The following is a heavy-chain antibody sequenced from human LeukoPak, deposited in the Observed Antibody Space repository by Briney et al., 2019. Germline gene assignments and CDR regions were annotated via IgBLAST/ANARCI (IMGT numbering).Heavy chain of an antibody. CDR3: ARAQLWLGDYYGMDV. D-gene: IGHD5-18*01. CDR1: GGSISSYY. CDR2: IYYSGST. J-gene: IGHJ6*02. Sequence: PSETLSLTCTVSGGSISSYYWSWIRQPPGKGLEWIGYIYYSGSTNYNPSLKSRVTISVDTSKNQFPLKLSSVTAADTAVHYCARAQLWLGDYYGMDVWGQGTTVTVSS. V-gene: IGHV4-59*12.